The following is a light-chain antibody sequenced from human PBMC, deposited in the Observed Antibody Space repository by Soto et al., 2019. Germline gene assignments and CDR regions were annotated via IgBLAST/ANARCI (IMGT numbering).Light chain of an antibody. CDR1: NISSKN. V-gene: IGLV3-9*01. Sequence: SYELTQPLSVSVALGQTASITCGGNNISSKNMHWYQQKPDHAPVLANHRDNNRPSGIPERFSRSKAGNTATLTIRTAQAGDAADYYSEIWDSSTNVFGTGTKVTVL. CDR3: EIWDSSTNV. CDR2: RDN. J-gene: IGLJ1*01.